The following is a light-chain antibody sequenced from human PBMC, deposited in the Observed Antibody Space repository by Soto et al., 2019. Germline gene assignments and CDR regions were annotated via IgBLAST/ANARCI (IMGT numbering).Light chain of an antibody. V-gene: IGKV1-9*01. CDR1: RGITDN. J-gene: IGKJ4*01. CDR3: QQLSDYSIT. CDR2: ATS. Sequence: DILLTQSPSSLSASVGDGVTITCRASRGITDNFVWYQQKPGKAPTPLIYATSILEGGVPSRFSESVYGTVGTINLRSLASEDCTTYVCQQLSDYSITFGGGTKVEIK.